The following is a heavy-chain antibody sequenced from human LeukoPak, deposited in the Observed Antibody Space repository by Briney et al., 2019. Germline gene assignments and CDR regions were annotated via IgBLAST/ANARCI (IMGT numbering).Heavy chain of an antibody. CDR1: GDSVSSNSAA. CDR3: ARENGYSSGWYDAFDI. Sequence: SQTLSLTCAISGDSVSSNSAAWNRIRQSPSRGLEWLGRTYYRSKWYNDYAVSVKSRITINPDTSKNQFSLQLNSVTPEDTAVYYCARENGYSSGWYDAFDIWGQGTMVTVSS. CDR2: TYYRSKWYN. V-gene: IGHV6-1*01. J-gene: IGHJ3*02. D-gene: IGHD6-19*01.